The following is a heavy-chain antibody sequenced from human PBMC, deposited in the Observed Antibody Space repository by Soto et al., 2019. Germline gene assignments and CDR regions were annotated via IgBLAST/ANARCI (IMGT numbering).Heavy chain of an antibody. D-gene: IGHD3-16*01. V-gene: IGHV4-4*02. CDR3: ARVWGALAPITGWFGP. J-gene: IGHJ5*02. CDR2: IYQTGST. CDR1: NGYITSGNW. Sequence: QVQLQESGPGLVKPSGTLSLTCAVSNGYITSGNWWSWVRQPPGKGLEWIGAIYQTGSTNYNPSLRGRVIISVDKSKNNFALGLSSVTAADTAVYFCARVWGALAPITGWFGPWGRGILVTVSS.